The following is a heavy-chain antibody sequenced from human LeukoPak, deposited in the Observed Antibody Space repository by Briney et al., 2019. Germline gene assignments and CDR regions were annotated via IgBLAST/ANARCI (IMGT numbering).Heavy chain of an antibody. CDR1: GYTFTGYY. Sequence: VASVKVSCKASGYTFTGYYMHWVRQAPGQGLEWMGWINPNSGGTNYAQKFQGRVTMARDTSISTAYMELSRLRSDDTAVYYCARKKSGATRSAFDIWGQGTMVTVSS. CDR2: INPNSGGT. J-gene: IGHJ3*02. CDR3: ARKKSGATRSAFDI. D-gene: IGHD1-26*01. V-gene: IGHV1-2*02.